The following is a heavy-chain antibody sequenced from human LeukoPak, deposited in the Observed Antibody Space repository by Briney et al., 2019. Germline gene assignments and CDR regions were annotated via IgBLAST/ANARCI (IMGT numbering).Heavy chain of an antibody. CDR2: IRGSGGST. J-gene: IGHJ6*04. CDR1: GFTFSSYG. V-gene: IGHV3-23*01. CDR3: AELGITMIGGV. D-gene: IGHD3-10*02. Sequence: PGGSLRLSCAASGFTFSSYGMSWVRQAPGKGLEWVPAIRGSGGSTYYADSVKGRFTISRDNAKNSLYLQMSSLRAEDTGVYYCAELGITMIGGVWGKGTTVTISS.